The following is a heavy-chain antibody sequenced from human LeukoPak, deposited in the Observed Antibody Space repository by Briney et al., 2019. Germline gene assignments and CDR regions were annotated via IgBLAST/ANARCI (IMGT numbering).Heavy chain of an antibody. D-gene: IGHD3-3*01. CDR1: GYSVTSYW. CDR2: IYPGDSDT. V-gene: IGHV5-51*01. Sequence: GESLKISCKGSGYSVTSYWIGWVRQMPGKGLEWMGIIYPGDSDTRYSPSFQGQVTISADKSISTAYLQWSSLKASDTAMYYCARRKRRYDFWSGYYAFDYWGQGTLVTVSS. J-gene: IGHJ4*02. CDR3: ARRKRRYDFWSGYYAFDY.